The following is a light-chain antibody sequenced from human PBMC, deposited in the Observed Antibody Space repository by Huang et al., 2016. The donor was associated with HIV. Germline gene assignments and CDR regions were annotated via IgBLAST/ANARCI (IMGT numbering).Light chain of an antibody. Sequence: EIVMTQSPATLSVSPGGGATLSCRASQNVRSNLAWYQQTPGQAPRLLLYDTSTRDSGVPARFSGIGSGTEFTLTISGLQSEDFAVYYCQQYDNWPPGLTVGGGTKVEI. CDR3: QQYDNWPPGLT. CDR1: QNVRSN. V-gene: IGKV3D-15*01. J-gene: IGKJ4*01. CDR2: DTS.